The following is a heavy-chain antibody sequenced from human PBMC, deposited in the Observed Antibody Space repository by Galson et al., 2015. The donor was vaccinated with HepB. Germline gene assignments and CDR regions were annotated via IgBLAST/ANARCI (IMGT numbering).Heavy chain of an antibody. J-gene: IGHJ5*02. V-gene: IGHV1-3*01. CDR3: ARSWTVTGNWFDP. D-gene: IGHD6-19*01. CDR2: INAGNGKT. Sequence: SVKVSCKAPGYAFRTYGFHWVRQAPGQSLEWMGWINAGNGKTEYSQNFWGRVTITRDTSANIIYMEVSGLRSEDTAIYYCARSWTVTGNWFDPWGQGTLVTVSS. CDR1: GYAFRTYG.